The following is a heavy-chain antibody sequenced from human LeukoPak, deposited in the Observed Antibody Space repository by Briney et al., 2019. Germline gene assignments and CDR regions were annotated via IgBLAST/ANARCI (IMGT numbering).Heavy chain of an antibody. CDR3: ARCSGGSCYSYPNWFDP. Sequence: WASVKVSCKASGYTFTSYDINWVRQATGQGLEWMGWMNPNSGNTGYAQKFQGRVTLTRNTSISTAYMELSSLRSEDTAVYYCARCSGGSCYSYPNWFDPWGQGTLVTVSS. D-gene: IGHD2-15*01. J-gene: IGHJ5*02. CDR2: MNPNSGNT. V-gene: IGHV1-8*01. CDR1: GYTFTSYD.